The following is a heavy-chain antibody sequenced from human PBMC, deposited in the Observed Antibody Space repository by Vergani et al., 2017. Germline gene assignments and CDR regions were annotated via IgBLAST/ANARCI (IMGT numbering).Heavy chain of an antibody. J-gene: IGHJ4*02. CDR3: ARGGSGYSYGYSNINF. CDR2: INTNTGNP. Sequence: QVQLVQSGAEVKKPGASVKVSCKASGYTFTDYFMHWVRQAPGQGLEWMGWINTNTGNPTYAQGFTGRFVFSLDTSVSTAYLQISSLKAEDTAVYYCARGGSGYSYGYSNINFWGQGTLVTVSS. V-gene: IGHV7-4-1*02. CDR1: GYTFTDYF. D-gene: IGHD5-18*01.